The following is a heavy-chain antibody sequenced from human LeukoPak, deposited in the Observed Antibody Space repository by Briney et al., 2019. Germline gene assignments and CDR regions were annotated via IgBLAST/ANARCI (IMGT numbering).Heavy chain of an antibody. CDR2: INPNSGGT. D-gene: IGHD3-9*01. CDR1: GYTFTGYY. V-gene: IGHV1-2*02. CDR3: ARGGRYFDWLSLWGDAFDI. Sequence: ASVKVSCKASGYTFTGYYMHWVRQAPGQGLEWMGWINPNSGGTNYAQKFQGRVTMTRDTSISTAYMELSRLRSDDTAVYYCARGGRYFDWLSLWGDAFDIWGQGTMVTVSS. J-gene: IGHJ3*02.